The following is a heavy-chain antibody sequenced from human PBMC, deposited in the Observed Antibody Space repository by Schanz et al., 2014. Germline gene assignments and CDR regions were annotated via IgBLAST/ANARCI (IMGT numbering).Heavy chain of an antibody. D-gene: IGHD3-3*01. CDR2: IRYDASNE. Sequence: VQLVESGGGLVQPGGSLRLSCAASGFTFSTYWMSWVRQAPGKGLEWVAFIRYDASNEYYADSVKGRFTISRDNSKNTMYLQMNSLTADDTAVYYCARDKGGYYPFDYWGRGTLVTVSS. CDR3: ARDKGGYYPFDY. J-gene: IGHJ4*02. V-gene: IGHV3-30*02. CDR1: GFTFSTYW.